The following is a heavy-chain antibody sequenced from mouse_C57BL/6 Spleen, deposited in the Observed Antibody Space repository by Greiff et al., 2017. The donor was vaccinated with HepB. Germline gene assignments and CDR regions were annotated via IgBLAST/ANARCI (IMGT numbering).Heavy chain of an antibody. CDR1: GYTFTSYW. J-gene: IGHJ4*01. Sequence: QVQLQQPGAELVRPGSSVKLSCKASGYTFTSYWMDWVKQRPGQGLEWIGNIYPSDSETHYNQKFKDKATLTVDKSSSTAYMQRSSLTSEDSAVYYCARETGYAMDYWGQGTSVTVSS. V-gene: IGHV1-61*01. CDR2: IYPSDSET. D-gene: IGHD4-1*01. CDR3: ARETGYAMDY.